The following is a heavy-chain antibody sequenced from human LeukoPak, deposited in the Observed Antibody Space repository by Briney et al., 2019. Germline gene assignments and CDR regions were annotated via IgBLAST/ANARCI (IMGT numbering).Heavy chain of an antibody. CDR1: GFTFSSYG. CDR2: IRYDGSNK. CDR3: AKVLDSLNSSWRYYFDY. V-gene: IGHV3-30*02. D-gene: IGHD6-13*01. Sequence: GGSLRLSCAASGFTFSSYGMHWVRQAPGKGLEWVAFIRYDGSNKYYADSVKGRFTISSDNSKNTLYLQMNSLRAEDTAVYYCAKVLDSLNSSWRYYFDYWGQGTLVTVSS. J-gene: IGHJ4*02.